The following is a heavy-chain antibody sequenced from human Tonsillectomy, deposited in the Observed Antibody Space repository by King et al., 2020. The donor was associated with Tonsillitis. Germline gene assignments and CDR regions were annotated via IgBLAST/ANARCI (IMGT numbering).Heavy chain of an antibody. CDR1: GYTFTNYA. V-gene: IGHV1-3*01. J-gene: IGHJ3*02. Sequence: QLVQSGAEVKKPGASVKVSCKASGYTFTNYAIHWVRQAPGQRLEWRGWIDAGNGNTKYSQNFGRRVTITRDTSASTAYMDLSGLRSEDTAVYYCARDRDAFDIWGQGTMVTVSS. CDR3: ARDRDAFDI. CDR2: IDAGNGNT.